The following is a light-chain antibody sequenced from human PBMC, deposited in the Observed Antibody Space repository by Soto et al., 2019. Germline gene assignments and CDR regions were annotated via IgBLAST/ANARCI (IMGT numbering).Light chain of an antibody. CDR1: QSISSS. J-gene: IGKJ4*01. CDR2: KTS. CDR3: QQYNSSPLT. Sequence: DIQMTQSPSTLSASVGDRVTITCRASQSISSSLSWYQQKPGKAPKVLIYKTSSLKSGVPSRFSGSGSGTEFTLTISSLQPDDFATYYCQQYNSSPLTFGGGTKVEIK. V-gene: IGKV1-5*03.